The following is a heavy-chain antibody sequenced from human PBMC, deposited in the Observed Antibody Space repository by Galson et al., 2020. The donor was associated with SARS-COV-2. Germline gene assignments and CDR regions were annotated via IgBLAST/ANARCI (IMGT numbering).Heavy chain of an antibody. Sequence: TGGSLRLSCAASGFTFDDYAMHWVRQAPGKGLEWISGISWNSGSIGYADSVKGRFTISRDNAKNSLYLQMNSLRAEDTALYYCAKDKRVGATYYYYYYGMDVWGQGTTVTVSS. J-gene: IGHJ6*02. CDR1: GFTFDDYA. CDR3: AKDKRVGATYYYYYYGMDV. D-gene: IGHD1-26*01. V-gene: IGHV3-9*01. CDR2: ISWNSGSI.